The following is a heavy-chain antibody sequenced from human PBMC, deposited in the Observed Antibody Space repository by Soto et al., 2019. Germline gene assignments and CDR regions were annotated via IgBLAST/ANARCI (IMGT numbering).Heavy chain of an antibody. J-gene: IGHJ6*02. CDR1: GFTFSSYA. V-gene: IGHV3-30-3*01. CDR2: ISYDGSNK. Sequence: QVQLVESGGGVVQPGRSLRLSCAASGFTFSSYAMHWVRQAPGKGLEWVAVISYDGSNKYYADSVKGRFTISRDNSKNTLYLQMNSLRAEDTAVYYCARALPLIQLWWHYYYGMDVWGHGTTVTVSS. D-gene: IGHD5-18*01. CDR3: ARALPLIQLWWHYYYGMDV.